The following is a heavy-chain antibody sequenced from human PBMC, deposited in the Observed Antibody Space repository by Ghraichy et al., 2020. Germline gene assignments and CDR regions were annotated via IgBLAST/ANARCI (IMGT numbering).Heavy chain of an antibody. Sequence: GGSLRLSCEASGFSFSDYWMHWVRQVPGKGLVWVSHVNNDGRSASYADSVKGRFAISRDNAKSTAHLQMNSLRVEDTAIYYCARSFGGLDYWSQGTLVTVSS. CDR3: ARSFGGLDY. CDR2: VNNDGRSA. J-gene: IGHJ4*02. D-gene: IGHD2-15*01. CDR1: GFSFSDYW. V-gene: IGHV3-74*01.